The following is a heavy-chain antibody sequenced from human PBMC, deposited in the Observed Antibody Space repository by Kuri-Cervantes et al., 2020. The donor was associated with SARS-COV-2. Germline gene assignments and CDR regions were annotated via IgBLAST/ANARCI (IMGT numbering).Heavy chain of an antibody. V-gene: IGHV4-4*02. Sequence: SETLSLTCAVSGGSISSSNWWSWVRQPPGKGLEWIGSIYHSGSTYYNLSLKSRVTISVDTSKNQFSLKLSSVTAADTAVYYCARGFDYWGQGTLVTVSS. CDR3: ARGFDY. J-gene: IGHJ4*02. CDR2: IYHSGST. CDR1: GGSISSSNW.